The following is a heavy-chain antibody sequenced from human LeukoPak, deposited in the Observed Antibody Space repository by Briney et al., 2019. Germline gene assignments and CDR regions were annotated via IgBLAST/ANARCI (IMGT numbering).Heavy chain of an antibody. J-gene: IGHJ5*02. Sequence: PSETLSLTCTVSGYSISSGYYWGWVRQPPGKGLEWIGAVYHSGSTYYNPSLRSRVTISVETSKNQFSLKVRSMTAADTAVYYCARVPGVYYDRLTGYGSGWFDPWGQGTLVTVSS. D-gene: IGHD3-9*01. V-gene: IGHV4-38-2*02. CDR1: GYSISSGYY. CDR2: VYHSGST. CDR3: ARVPGVYYDRLTGYGSGWFDP.